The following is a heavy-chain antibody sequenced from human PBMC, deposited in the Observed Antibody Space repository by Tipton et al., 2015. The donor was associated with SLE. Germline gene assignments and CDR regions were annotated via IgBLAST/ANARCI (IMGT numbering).Heavy chain of an antibody. D-gene: IGHD3-10*01. J-gene: IGHJ4*01. CDR1: GGSFSGYY. CDR2: SNPSGST. CDR3: ARGAKERITLVRVRPYYFDY. V-gene: IGHV4-34*01. Sequence: TLSLTCAVYGGSFSGYYWSWIRQPPGKGLEWIGESNPSGSTNNNPSLKSRVTISVDTSKNQLSLKLTSVTAADTSVYYCARGAKERITLVRVRPYYFDYWGQGSLVTVSS.